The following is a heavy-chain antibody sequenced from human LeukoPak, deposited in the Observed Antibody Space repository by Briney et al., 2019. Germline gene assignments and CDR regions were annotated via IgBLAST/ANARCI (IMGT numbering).Heavy chain of an antibody. J-gene: IGHJ4*02. V-gene: IGHV3-7*01. CDR1: GFTFSNDW. D-gene: IGHD5-12*01. CDR3: ATLVATRNFAY. CDR2: IKQDGSEK. Sequence: PGGSLRLSCAASGFTFSNDWMSWVRQAPGKGLEWVANIKQDGSEKYYVDSVKGRFSISRDNAKNSLYLQMSSLRAEDTAVYFCATLVATRNFAYWGQGTLVTVSS.